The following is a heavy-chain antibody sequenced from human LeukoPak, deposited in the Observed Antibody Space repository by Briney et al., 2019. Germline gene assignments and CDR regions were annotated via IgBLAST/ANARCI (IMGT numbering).Heavy chain of an antibody. Sequence: ASVKVSCKASGYTFTSYGISWVRQAPGQGLEWMGWISAYNGNTNYAQKLQGRVTMTTDTSTSTAYMELRSLRSDDTAVYYCARAIVGATILRPDWDYWGQGTLVTVSS. CDR2: ISAYNGNT. CDR3: ARAIVGATILRPDWDY. J-gene: IGHJ4*02. D-gene: IGHD1-26*01. V-gene: IGHV1-18*01. CDR1: GYTFTSYG.